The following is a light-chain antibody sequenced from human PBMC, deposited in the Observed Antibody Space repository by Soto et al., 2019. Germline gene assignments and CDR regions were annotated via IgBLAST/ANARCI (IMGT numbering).Light chain of an antibody. Sequence: EIVMTQSPATLSVSPGERATLSCRARQSVSSNLAWYQQKPGQAPRLLIYGASTRATGIPARFSGSGSGTEFTLTISSLQSEDFAVYYCQQYNFFPTFGQGTKV. CDR2: GAS. V-gene: IGKV3-15*01. CDR3: QQYNFFPT. J-gene: IGKJ1*01. CDR1: QSVSSN.